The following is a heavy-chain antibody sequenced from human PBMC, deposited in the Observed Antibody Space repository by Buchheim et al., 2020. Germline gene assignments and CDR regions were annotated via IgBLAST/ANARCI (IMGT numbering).Heavy chain of an antibody. Sequence: QVQLQQWGAGLLKPSETLSLTCAVYGGSFSGYYWSWIRQPPGKGLEWIGEINHSGSTNSHPSLKSRVTITVDTSTNQFSLKLSSVTAADTAVYYCARVVRCSGGSCYSGWSDPWGQGTL. V-gene: IGHV4-34*01. CDR3: ARVVRCSGGSCYSGWSDP. CDR1: GGSFSGYY. D-gene: IGHD2-15*01. J-gene: IGHJ5*02. CDR2: INHSGST.